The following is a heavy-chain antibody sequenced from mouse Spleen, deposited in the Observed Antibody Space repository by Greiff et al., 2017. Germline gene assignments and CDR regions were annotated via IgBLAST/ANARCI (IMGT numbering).Heavy chain of an antibody. V-gene: IGHV1-52*01. D-gene: IGHD3-1*01. Sequence: QVQLKQPGAELVRPGSSVKLSCKASGYTFTSYWMHWVKQRPIQGLEWIGNIDPSDSETHYNQKFKDKATLTVDKSSSTAYMQLSSLTSEDSAVYYCARRGSSGYREGYFDYWGQGTTLTVSS. CDR1: GYTFTSYW. J-gene: IGHJ2*01. CDR2: IDPSDSET. CDR3: ARRGSSGYREGYFDY.